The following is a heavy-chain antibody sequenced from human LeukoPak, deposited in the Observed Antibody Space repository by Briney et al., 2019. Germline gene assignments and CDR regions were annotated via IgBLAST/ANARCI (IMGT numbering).Heavy chain of an antibody. CDR3: ARSATTVPACFDY. V-gene: IGHV3-30*04. Sequence: GGSLRLSCAASGFTFSSYATHWGRQAPGKGLEWVAVISYDGSNKYYADSVKGRFTISRDNSKNTLYLQMNSLRAEDTAVYYCARSATTVPACFDYWGQGTLVTVSS. CDR2: ISYDGSNK. J-gene: IGHJ4*02. CDR1: GFTFSSYA. D-gene: IGHD4-17*01.